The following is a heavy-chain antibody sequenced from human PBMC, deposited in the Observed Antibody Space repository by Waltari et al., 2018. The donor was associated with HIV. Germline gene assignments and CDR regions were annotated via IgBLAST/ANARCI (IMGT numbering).Heavy chain of an antibody. CDR3: AKDRWFDP. V-gene: IGHV3-23*01. CDR1: GFTFSSYA. J-gene: IGHJ5*02. Sequence: EVQLLESGGGFVQPGGSLRLSCAASGFTFSSYAMRWVRPAPGKGLEGGSTISGSVSTTYYTDSVKGRFTISRDNSKNTLYLQMNSLRAEDAALYYCAKDRWFDPWGQGTLVTVSS. CDR2: ISGSVSTT.